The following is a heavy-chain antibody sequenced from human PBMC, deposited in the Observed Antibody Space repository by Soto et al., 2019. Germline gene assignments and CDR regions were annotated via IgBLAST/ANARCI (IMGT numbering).Heavy chain of an antibody. V-gene: IGHV4-59*04. Sequence: SETLSLTCTVSGVSINNDYWTWIRQPPGKRLEWIGAIYYSGSTYYNPSLKSRVTISVDTYTNQFSLKLSSVTAADTAVFYCARHRARNWFDPWGQGTLVTVSS. D-gene: IGHD6-6*01. CDR3: ARHRARNWFDP. J-gene: IGHJ5*02. CDR1: GVSINNDY. CDR2: IYYSGST.